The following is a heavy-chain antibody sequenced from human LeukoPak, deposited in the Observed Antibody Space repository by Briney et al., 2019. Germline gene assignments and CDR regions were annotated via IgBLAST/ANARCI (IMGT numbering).Heavy chain of an antibody. CDR3: ARHRGDNSNPRYYFYYMDV. V-gene: IGHV4-38-2*01. J-gene: IGHJ6*03. D-gene: IGHD4-11*01. CDR2: MYHRGST. Sequence: SETLSLTCSVSGHSTSSGYYWAWIRRPPGKGLEWIGTMYHRGSTYYNPSLKSRVTMSGDTSKNHFSLKLSSVIAADAAVYYCARHRGDNSNPRYYFYYMDVWGKGTTVTVSS. CDR1: GHSTSSGYY.